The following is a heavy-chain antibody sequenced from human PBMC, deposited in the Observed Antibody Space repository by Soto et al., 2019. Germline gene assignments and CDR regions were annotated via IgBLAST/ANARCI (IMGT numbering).Heavy chain of an antibody. CDR3: ARDSRGECSGGSCYSFPPFPTLLFDI. D-gene: IGHD2-15*01. Sequence: GASVKVSCKASGYTFTGYYMHWVRQAPGQGLEWMGWINPNSGGTNYAQKFQGWVTMTRDTSISTAYMELSRLRSDDTAVYYCARDSRGECSGGSCYSFPPFPTLLFDIWGQGTMVTVSS. J-gene: IGHJ3*02. V-gene: IGHV1-2*04. CDR1: GYTFTGYY. CDR2: INPNSGGT.